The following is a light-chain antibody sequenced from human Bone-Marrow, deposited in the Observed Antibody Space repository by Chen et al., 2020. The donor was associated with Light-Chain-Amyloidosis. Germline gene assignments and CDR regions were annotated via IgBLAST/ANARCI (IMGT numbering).Light chain of an antibody. CDR2: EDD. J-gene: IGLJ3*02. V-gene: IGLV6-57*01. CDR1: SGSIATNY. Sequence: NFMLTQPHSVSESPGKTVIISCTRSSGSIATNYVQWYQQRPGSSPTTVIYEDDQRPSGVPDRFSGSFDRASNSASLSISELETEEEDDCCCQSYDGSSQGVFGGGTKLPVL. CDR3: QSYDGSSQGV.